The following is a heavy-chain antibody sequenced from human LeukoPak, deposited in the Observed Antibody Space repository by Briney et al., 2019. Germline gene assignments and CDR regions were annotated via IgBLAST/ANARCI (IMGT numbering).Heavy chain of an antibody. D-gene: IGHD4-17*01. CDR3: IRLRFTPTKTDDAFDI. CDR1: GGSISSGSYC. CDR2: IYSSGST. J-gene: IGHJ3*02. V-gene: IGHV4-61*02. Sequence: PSETLSLTCTVSGGSISSGSYCCNWIRQPAGKGLEWIGRIYSSGSTNFNPSLKSRVTISLDTSKNQFSLKLSSVTAADTAVYYCIRLRFTPTKTDDAFDIWGQGTMVTVSS.